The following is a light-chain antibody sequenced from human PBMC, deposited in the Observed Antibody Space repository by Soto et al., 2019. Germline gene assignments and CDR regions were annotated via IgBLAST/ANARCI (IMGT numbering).Light chain of an antibody. V-gene: IGLV2-14*01. Sequence: QSALTQPASVSGSPGQSITISCTGASSDVGNYNYVSWYQQYPGRVPKLLIYMVSNRPSGVSNRFSGSKSGNTASLTISGLQAEDEADYYCSSYTTSSTRVFGTGTKVTVL. CDR2: MVS. CDR3: SSYTTSSTRV. J-gene: IGLJ1*01. CDR1: SSDVGNYNY.